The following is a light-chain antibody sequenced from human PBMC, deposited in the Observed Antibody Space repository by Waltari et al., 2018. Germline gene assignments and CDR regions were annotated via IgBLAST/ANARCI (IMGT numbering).Light chain of an antibody. V-gene: IGLV2-23*02. J-gene: IGLJ1*01. CDR1: SREVGNYKL. CDR3: CSYAGLGIYV. Sequence: QSGLTQPASVSGSPGQSITISCTGTSREVGNYKLVSWYQQYPGKAPKLMVYEVTKRTSGVSDRFSGSKSGNTASLTISGLQSEDEADYYCCSYAGLGIYVFGTGTKVTVL. CDR2: EVT.